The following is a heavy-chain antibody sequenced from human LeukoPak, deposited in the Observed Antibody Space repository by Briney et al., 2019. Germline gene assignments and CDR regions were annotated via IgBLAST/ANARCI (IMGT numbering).Heavy chain of an antibody. Sequence: GRSLRLSCAASGFTLSSYAMQWVRQAPGKGLEWVAVISYDGSNKYYADSVKGRFTISRDNSKNALYLQMNSLRAEDTAVYYCTKDPRGKSYGLFYFDYWGQGTLVTVSS. J-gene: IGHJ4*02. CDR3: TKDPRGKSYGLFYFDY. CDR1: GFTLSSYA. D-gene: IGHD5-18*01. V-gene: IGHV3-30-3*01. CDR2: ISYDGSNK.